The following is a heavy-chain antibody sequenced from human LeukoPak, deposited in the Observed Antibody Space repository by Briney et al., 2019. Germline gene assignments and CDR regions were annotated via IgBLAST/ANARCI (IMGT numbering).Heavy chain of an antibody. Sequence: AGGSLRLSCAASGFTFNNYDMNWVRQAPGKGLEWVSFISSSSTTIYYADSVKGRFTISRDNAKNSLYLQMNSLRAEDTAVYYCARGRPLRYYYDSSGYLGDYWGQGTLVTVSS. CDR2: ISSSSTTI. CDR3: ARGRPLRYYYDSSGYLGDY. CDR1: GFTFNNYD. J-gene: IGHJ4*02. D-gene: IGHD3-22*01. V-gene: IGHV3-48*04.